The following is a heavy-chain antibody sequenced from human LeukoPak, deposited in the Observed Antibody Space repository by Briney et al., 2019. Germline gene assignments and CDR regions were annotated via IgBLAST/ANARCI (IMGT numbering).Heavy chain of an antibody. CDR1: GYTLTELS. J-gene: IGHJ4*02. Sequence: ASVKVSCKVSGYTLTELSMHWVRQAPGKGLEWMGGFDPEDGETIYAQKFQGRVTMTEDTSTDTAYMELSSLRSEDTAVYYCATEYYGSGSYGYYFVYWGQGTLVTVSS. V-gene: IGHV1-24*01. CDR3: ATEYYGSGSYGYYFVY. CDR2: FDPEDGET. D-gene: IGHD3-10*01.